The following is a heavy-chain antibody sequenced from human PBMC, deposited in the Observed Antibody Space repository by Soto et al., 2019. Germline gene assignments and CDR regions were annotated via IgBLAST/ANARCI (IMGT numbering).Heavy chain of an antibody. CDR3: ARAHQDASVGY. D-gene: IGHD2-15*01. CDR2: ISYSGST. Sequence: SETLSLTCTVSGGSMSSYYWTWLRQSPGRGLEWIGYISYSGSTYYNPSLKSRVTISADTSKNQFSLRMNSMIAADTAVYYCARAHQDASVGYWGQGTPVTV. V-gene: IGHV4-59*01. CDR1: GGSMSSYY. J-gene: IGHJ4*02.